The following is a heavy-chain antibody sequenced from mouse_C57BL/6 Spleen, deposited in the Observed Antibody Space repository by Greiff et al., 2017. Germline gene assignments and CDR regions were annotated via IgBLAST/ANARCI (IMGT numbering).Heavy chain of an antibody. CDR1: GFNIKDYY. D-gene: IGHD2-2*01. Sequence: EVMLQQSGAELVRPGASVKLSCTASGFNIKDYYMHWVKQMPEQGLEWIGRIDSEGGGTDYAPTFQGQATMTADTSSNTAYLQLSSLTSEDTAVYYCTTDGYGVHDMDYWGQGTTVTVSS. V-gene: IGHV14-1*01. J-gene: IGHJ4*01. CDR2: IDSEGGGT. CDR3: TTDGYGVHDMDY.